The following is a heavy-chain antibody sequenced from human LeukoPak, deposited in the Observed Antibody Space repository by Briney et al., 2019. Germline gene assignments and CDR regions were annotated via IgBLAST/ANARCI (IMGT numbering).Heavy chain of an antibody. V-gene: IGHV3-11*01. D-gene: IGHD2-21*02. CDR3: ARGTAYCGGDCYSPSAFFDY. CDR1: GFTFSDYY. CDR2: ISSSGSTI. Sequence: GGSLRLSCAASGFTFSDYYMSWIRQALGKGLEWVSYISSSGSTIYYADSVEGRFTISRDNAKNSLYLQMNSLRAEDTAVYYCARGTAYCGGDCYSPSAFFDYWGQGTLVTVSS. J-gene: IGHJ4*02.